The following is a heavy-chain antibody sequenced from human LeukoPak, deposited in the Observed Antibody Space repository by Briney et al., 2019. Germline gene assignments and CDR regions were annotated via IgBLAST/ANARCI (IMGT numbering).Heavy chain of an antibody. CDR2: FSRSSSYI. CDR3: SRAALLGPATKMTTVTSYDY. V-gene: IGHV3-21*01. J-gene: IGHJ4*02. D-gene: IGHD4-11*01. Sequence: GVPLTLFCAPSGFTFNRYSMIGLPEAPGRGGEGVSYFSRSSSYIYYADSVKRRFTIYRDNAKTSLSLQMKSLRAEDTAVYHFSRAALLGPATKMTTVTSYDYWGQGTLVTVSS. CDR1: GFTFNRYS.